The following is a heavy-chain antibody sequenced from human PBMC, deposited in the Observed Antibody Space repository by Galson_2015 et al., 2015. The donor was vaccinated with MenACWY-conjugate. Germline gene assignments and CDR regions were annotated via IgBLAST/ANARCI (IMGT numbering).Heavy chain of an antibody. CDR1: GYTVSSYW. CDR2: MYPGDSDS. V-gene: IGHV5-51*03. Sequence: QSGAEVKKPGESLKISCTASGYTVSSYWIVWVRQLPGKGLGLLGTMYPGDSDSRYSPPFQGQVTMSADQSINTAYLQWASLKSSDSAIYYCARRSARSHFDHWGQGTLVTVSS. J-gene: IGHJ4*02. CDR3: ARRSARSHFDH. D-gene: IGHD6-6*01.